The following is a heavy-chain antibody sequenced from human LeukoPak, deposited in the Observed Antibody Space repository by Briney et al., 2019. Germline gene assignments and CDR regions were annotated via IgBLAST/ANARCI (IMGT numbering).Heavy chain of an antibody. CDR1: GFTFSSYW. CDR3: ARTLRLHTPRAFDI. CDR2: IHEDGSDK. J-gene: IGHJ3*02. Sequence: PGGSLRLSCVVSGFTFSSYWMNWVRQAPGRGLEWVANIHEDGSDKYYVDSAKGRFTISRDNAKNSLYLQMNSLRAEDTAVYYCARTLRLHTPRAFDIWGQGTMVTVSS. V-gene: IGHV3-7*05. D-gene: IGHD5-24*01.